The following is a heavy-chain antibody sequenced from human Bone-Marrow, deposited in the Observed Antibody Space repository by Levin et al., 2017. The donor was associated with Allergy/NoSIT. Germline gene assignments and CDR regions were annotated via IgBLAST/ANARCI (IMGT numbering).Heavy chain of an antibody. CDR3: AKAHSVVIPAAIRRFDY. V-gene: IGHV3-23*01. J-gene: IGHJ4*02. CDR1: GFSFSSYA. Sequence: SCAASGFSFSSYAMSWVRQAPGKGLEWVSAISGGGGSTYYADAVKGGLTISRDSSKTTLYLQLSSLRVDETALYYCAKAHSVVIPAAIRRFDYWGEGALVT. CDR2: ISGGGGST. D-gene: IGHD2-2*01.